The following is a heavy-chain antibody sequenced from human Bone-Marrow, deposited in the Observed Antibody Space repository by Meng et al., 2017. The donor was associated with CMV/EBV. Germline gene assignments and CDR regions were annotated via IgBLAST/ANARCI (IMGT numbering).Heavy chain of an antibody. CDR2: IYPGDSDI. CDR3: ARVTGVGDIVVVPAATNPDDAFDI. J-gene: IGHJ3*02. D-gene: IGHD2-2*01. V-gene: IGHV5-51*01. Sequence: GESLKISCKGSGYRFSIYWIAWVRQMPGKGLEWMGIIYPGDSDIRYSPSFQGQVTISADKSISTAYLQGSSLKASDTAMYYCARVTGVGDIVVVPAATNPDDAFDIWGQGTMVTVSS. CDR1: GYRFSIYW.